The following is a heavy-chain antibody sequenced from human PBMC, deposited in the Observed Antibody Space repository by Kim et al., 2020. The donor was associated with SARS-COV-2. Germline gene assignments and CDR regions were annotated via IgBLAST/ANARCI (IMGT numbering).Heavy chain of an antibody. D-gene: IGHD5-12*01. J-gene: IGHJ2*01. CDR3: ARGEMATIRGDWYFDL. CDR1: GYTFTSYD. Sequence: ASVKVSCKASGYTFTSYDINWVRQATGQGLEWMGWMNPNSGNTGYAQKFQGRVTMTRNTSISTAYMELSSLRSEDTAVYYCARGEMATIRGDWYFDLWGRGTLVTVSS. CDR2: MNPNSGNT. V-gene: IGHV1-8*01.